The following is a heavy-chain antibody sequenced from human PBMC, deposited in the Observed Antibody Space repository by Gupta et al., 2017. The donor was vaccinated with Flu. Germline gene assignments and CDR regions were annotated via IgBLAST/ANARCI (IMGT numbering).Heavy chain of an antibody. V-gene: IGHV3-74*03. CDR1: GFIFSKYW. CDR2: INLDGTDT. CDR3: ARDGREVLHYFEV. Sequence: EVQLVESGGGLVQPGGSLRLSCTASGFIFSKYWIHWVRQAPGKGLMWVARINLDGTDTTYADSVKGRFTISRDNAKNTVYLQMNSLRVEDTAVYYCARDGREVLHYFEVWGQGTVGAVSS. J-gene: IGHJ4*02.